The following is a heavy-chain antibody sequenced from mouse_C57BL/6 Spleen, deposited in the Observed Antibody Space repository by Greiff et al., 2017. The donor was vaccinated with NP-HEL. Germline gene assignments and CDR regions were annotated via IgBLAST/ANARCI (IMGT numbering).Heavy chain of an antibody. D-gene: IGHD2-13*01. CDR2: IHPNSGST. CDR1: GYTFTSYW. V-gene: IGHV1-64*01. J-gene: IGHJ2*01. CDR3: ARIWGLHFDY. Sequence: QVQLKQPGAELVKPGASVKLSCKASGYTFTSYWMHWVKQRPGQGLEWIGMIHPNSGSTNYNEKFKSKATLTVDKSSSTAYMQLSSLTSEDSAVYYCARIWGLHFDYWGQGTTLTVSS.